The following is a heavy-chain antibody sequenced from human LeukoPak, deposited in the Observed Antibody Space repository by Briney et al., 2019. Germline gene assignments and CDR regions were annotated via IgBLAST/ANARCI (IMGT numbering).Heavy chain of an antibody. D-gene: IGHD6-13*01. CDR3: ARNPAKVFAAVY. CDR2: INEDGTRT. J-gene: IGHJ4*02. CDR1: VYTYNHYW. Sequence: GGSLTLSCTASVYTYNHYWMSWVREAPGRALEWVANINEDGTRTFYVDSVKGAFTISSDNAKSSIHLQMKILRDDDTALYYCARNPAKVFAAVYWGEGTLVTVSS. V-gene: IGHV3-7*01.